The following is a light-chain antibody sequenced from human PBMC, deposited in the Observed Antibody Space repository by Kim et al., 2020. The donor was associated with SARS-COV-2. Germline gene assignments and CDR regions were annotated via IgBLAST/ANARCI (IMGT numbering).Light chain of an antibody. J-gene: IGLJ3*02. CDR1: RSNIGSNV. CDR3: AAWDDSLKCSV. V-gene: IGLV1-44*01. Sequence: QSVLTQPPSASGTPGQRVTISCSGGRSNIGSNVVNWYQQLPGTAPKLLIYSNDYRPSGVPDRFSGSKSGTSASLDISGLQSEDEADYYCAAWDDSLKCSVFGGGTKVTVL. CDR2: SND.